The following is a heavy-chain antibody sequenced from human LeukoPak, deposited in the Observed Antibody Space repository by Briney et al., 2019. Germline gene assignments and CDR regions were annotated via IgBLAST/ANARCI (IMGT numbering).Heavy chain of an antibody. CDR3: TIYDREPSTGLY. J-gene: IGHJ4*02. D-gene: IGHD3-9*01. V-gene: IGHV3-73*01. CDR1: GFTFSGSA. CDR2: IRSKANSYAT. Sequence: PGGSLRLSCAASGFTFSGSAMHWVRQASGKGLEWVGRIRSKANSYATAYAASVKGRFTISRDDSKNTAYLQMNSLKTEDTAVYYCTIYDREPSTGLYWGQGTLVTVSS.